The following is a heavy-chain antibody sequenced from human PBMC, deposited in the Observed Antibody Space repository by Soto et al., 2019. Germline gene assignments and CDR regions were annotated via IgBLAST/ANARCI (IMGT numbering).Heavy chain of an antibody. CDR2: IKQDGSEK. D-gene: IGHD6-6*01. Sequence: GGSLRLSCAASGFTFSSYWMSWVRQAPGKGLEWVANIKQDGSEKYYVDSVKGRFTISRDNAKNSLYLQMNSLRAEDTAVYYCARDNGSSYYYYGMDVWGQGTTVPVS. CDR1: GFTFSSYW. V-gene: IGHV3-7*01. CDR3: ARDNGSSYYYYGMDV. J-gene: IGHJ6*02.